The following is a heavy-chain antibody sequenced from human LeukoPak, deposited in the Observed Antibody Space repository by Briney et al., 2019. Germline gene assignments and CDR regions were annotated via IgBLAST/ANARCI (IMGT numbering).Heavy chain of an antibody. CDR3: ARGSGTLDAFDI. V-gene: IGHV4-61*02. CDR1: GGSINSGAYY. D-gene: IGHD1-1*01. J-gene: IGHJ3*02. CDR2: MYTSGST. Sequence: PSQTLSLTCTVSGGSINSGAYYWSWIRQPAGKGLEWIGRMYTSGSTNYNPSLKSRVTISRDTSKNQFSLRLNSVTAADTAVYYCARGSGTLDAFDICGQGTMVTVSS.